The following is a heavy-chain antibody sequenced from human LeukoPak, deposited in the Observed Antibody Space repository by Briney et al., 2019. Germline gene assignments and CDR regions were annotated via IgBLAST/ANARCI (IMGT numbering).Heavy chain of an antibody. CDR1: GFTFSGYW. CDR3: ARAKGDRYCSSTSCLNWFDP. J-gene: IGHJ5*02. CDR2: IKQDGSEK. D-gene: IGHD2-2*01. Sequence: PGGSLRLSCAASGFTFSGYWMSWVRQAPGKGLEWVANIKQDGSEKYYVDSVKGRFTISRDNAKNSLYLQMNSLRAEDTAVYYCARAKGDRYCSSTSCLNWFDPWGQGTLVTVSS. V-gene: IGHV3-7*01.